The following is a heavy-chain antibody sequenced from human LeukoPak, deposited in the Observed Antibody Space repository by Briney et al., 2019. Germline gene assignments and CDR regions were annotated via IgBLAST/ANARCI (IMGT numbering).Heavy chain of an antibody. D-gene: IGHD5-12*01. CDR1: GGSISSSSYY. J-gene: IGHJ4*02. Sequence: SETLSLTCTVSGGSISSSSYYWGWIRQPPGKGLEWIGSIYYSGSTYYNPSLKSRVTISVDTSKNQFSLKLSSATAADTAVYYCARDLGYDIDYWGQGTLVTVSS. CDR2: IYYSGST. CDR3: ARDLGYDIDY. V-gene: IGHV4-39*02.